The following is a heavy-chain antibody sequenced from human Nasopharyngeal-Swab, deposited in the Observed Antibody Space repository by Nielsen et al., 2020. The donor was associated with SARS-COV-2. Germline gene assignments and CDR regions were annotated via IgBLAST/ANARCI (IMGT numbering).Heavy chain of an antibody. CDR2: ISDYNGQT. D-gene: IGHD3-22*01. Sequence: ASVKVSCKASGYTLTSYGINWVRQAPGQGLEWMGWISDYNGQTHHVQTLQGRVTMTTDPSTSTVYMELRSLRSDDTAVYFCARDNYDSRGYPGDAVALWGQGTMVTVSS. CDR1: GYTLTSYG. J-gene: IGHJ3*01. V-gene: IGHV1-18*01. CDR3: ARDNYDSRGYPGDAVAL.